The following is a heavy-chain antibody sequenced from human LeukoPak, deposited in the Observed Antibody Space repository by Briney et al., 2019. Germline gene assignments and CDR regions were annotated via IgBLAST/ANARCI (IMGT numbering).Heavy chain of an antibody. CDR1: GGSFSGYY. D-gene: IGHD3-16*02. CDR3: ARLSLYGMDV. J-gene: IGHJ6*02. CDR2: INHSGST. V-gene: IGHV4-34*01. Sequence: PSETLSLTCAVYGGSFSGYYWSWIRQPPGKELEWIGEINHSGSTNYNPSLTSRVTISVDTSKNQFSLKLSSVTAADTAVYYCARLSLYGMDVWGQGTTVTVS.